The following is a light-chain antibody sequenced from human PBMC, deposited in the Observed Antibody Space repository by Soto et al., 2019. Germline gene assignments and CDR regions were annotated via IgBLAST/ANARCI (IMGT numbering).Light chain of an antibody. CDR2: GAS. V-gene: IGKV3-20*01. CDR1: ESVNRVY. J-gene: IGKJ3*01. Sequence: EIVLAQSPDTLSLSPGERATLSCRASESVNRVYLAWYQHKPGQAPRLLIFGASERATGIPDRFSGSGSGTDFTLTISRLEPEDFAVYYCHQYVTPPFTFGPGTKVDIK. CDR3: HQYVTPPFT.